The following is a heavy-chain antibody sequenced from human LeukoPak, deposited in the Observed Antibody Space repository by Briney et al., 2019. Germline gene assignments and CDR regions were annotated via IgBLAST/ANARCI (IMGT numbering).Heavy chain of an antibody. J-gene: IGHJ2*01. Sequence: ASVKVSCKASGYTFSSYGVSWVRQVTGQGRLEWMGWISPRNGNTNYAQKFQGRVTMTTDTSTSTAFMELRSLRSDDTAVYYCARNIAIVGGIAYWYFDLWGRGTLVTVSS. D-gene: IGHD1-26*01. CDR2: ISPRNGNT. CDR1: GYTFSSYG. V-gene: IGHV1-18*01. CDR3: ARNIAIVGGIAYWYFDL.